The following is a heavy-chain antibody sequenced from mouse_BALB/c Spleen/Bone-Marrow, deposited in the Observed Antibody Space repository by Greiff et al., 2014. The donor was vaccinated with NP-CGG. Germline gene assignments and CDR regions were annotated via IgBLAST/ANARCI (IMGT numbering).Heavy chain of an antibody. V-gene: IGHV1-4*01. CDR2: INPSSGYT. CDR1: GYTFTTYA. D-gene: IGHD2-1*01. CDR3: ARVYGNYGAMDY. Sequence: VQLQESGAELARPGASVKMSCRASGYTFTTYAMHWVKQRPGQGLEWIGYINPSSGYTYYNQKLKDKATLTADKSSSAAYLQLSSLTSEDSTVYYCARVYGNYGAMDYWGQGTSVTVSS. J-gene: IGHJ4*01.